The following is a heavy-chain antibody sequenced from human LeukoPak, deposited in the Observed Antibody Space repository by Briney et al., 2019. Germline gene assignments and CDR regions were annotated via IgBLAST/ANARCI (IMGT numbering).Heavy chain of an antibody. Sequence: GGSLRLSCAASGFTFSSYWMSWVRQAPGKGLEWVANIKQDGSEKYYVDSVKGRFTISRDNAKNSLYLQMNSLRAEDTAVYYCANLAGGGIAAADDYFDYWGQGTLVTVSS. D-gene: IGHD6-13*01. CDR2: IKQDGSEK. V-gene: IGHV3-7*01. J-gene: IGHJ4*02. CDR3: ANLAGGGIAAADDYFDY. CDR1: GFTFSSYW.